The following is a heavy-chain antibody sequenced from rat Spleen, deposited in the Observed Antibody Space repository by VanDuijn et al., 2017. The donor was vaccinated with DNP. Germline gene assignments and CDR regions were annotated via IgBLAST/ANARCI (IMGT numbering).Heavy chain of an antibody. CDR1: GFTFSNYG. CDR3: TPSEYFDY. J-gene: IGHJ2*01. CDR2: ITNSGDST. V-gene: IGHV5-27*01. Sequence: EVKLVESGGGLVQPGRSLKLSCAASGFTFSNYGMAWVRQAPTKGLEWVASITNSGDSTYYRDSVKGRFTISRDNAKSTLYLQMDSLRSEDTATYYCTPSEYFDYWGQGVMVTVSS.